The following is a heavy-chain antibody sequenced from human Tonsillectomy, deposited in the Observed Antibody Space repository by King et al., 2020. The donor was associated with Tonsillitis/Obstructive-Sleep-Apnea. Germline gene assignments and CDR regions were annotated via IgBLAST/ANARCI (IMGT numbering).Heavy chain of an antibody. CDR2: ISWNSDSI. J-gene: IGHJ6*03. Sequence: VQLVESGGGLVQPGRSLRLSCAASGFTFDDYAMHWVRQAPGKGLEWVSGISWNSDSIGYADSVKGRFTISRDNAKNSLYLQMNSLRTEDTALYYCANGLSGQNYYYIDVWGKGTTVTVSS. D-gene: IGHD2-15*01. CDR1: GFTFDDYA. V-gene: IGHV3-9*01. CDR3: ANGLSGQNYYYIDV.